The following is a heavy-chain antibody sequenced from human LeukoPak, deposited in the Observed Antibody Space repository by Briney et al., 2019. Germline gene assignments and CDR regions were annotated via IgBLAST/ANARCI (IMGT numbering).Heavy chain of an antibody. J-gene: IGHJ4*02. D-gene: IGHD3-16*01. CDR2: VSGNGDTI. CDR3: VSAYGGLLDY. Sequence: GGSLRLSCAASGFTFSSYEMNWVRQAPGKGLEWVSYVSGNGDTIYYAESVRGRLTISRDNGKNSLYLQMNSLRAEDTAVYYCVSAYGGLLDYWGQGTLVTVSS. V-gene: IGHV3-48*03. CDR1: GFTFSSYE.